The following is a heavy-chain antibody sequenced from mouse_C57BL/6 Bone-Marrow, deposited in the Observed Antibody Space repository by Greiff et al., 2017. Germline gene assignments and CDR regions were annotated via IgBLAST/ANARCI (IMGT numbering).Heavy chain of an antibody. CDR1: GYTFTSYW. CDR2: IYPGSGST. J-gene: IGHJ3*01. D-gene: IGHD2-1*01. Sequence: QVQLQQPGAELVKPGASVKMSCKASGYTFTSYWITWVKQRPGQGLEWIGDIYPGSGSTNYNEKFKSKATLTVDTSSSTAYMQLSSLTSEDSAVYYCAREGGIYYGRFAYWAKGLWSLSLQ. CDR3: AREGGIYYGRFAY. V-gene: IGHV1-55*01.